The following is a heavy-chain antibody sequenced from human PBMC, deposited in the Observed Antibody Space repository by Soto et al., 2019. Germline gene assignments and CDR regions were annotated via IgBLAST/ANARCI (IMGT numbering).Heavy chain of an antibody. D-gene: IGHD1-26*01. CDR3: AREGPRIVPD. CDR1: GGSVSSGYYF. Sequence: QVQLKESGPGLLKPSETLSLTCTVSGGSVSSGYYFWSWIRQPPGEGLEWIGYIDHTGSTSYNPSLKSRVTMSLDTAKNQFSLRLKSLTAADTAVYYCAREGPRIVPDWGQGVFVTGSS. J-gene: IGHJ4*02. CDR2: IDHTGST. V-gene: IGHV4-61*01.